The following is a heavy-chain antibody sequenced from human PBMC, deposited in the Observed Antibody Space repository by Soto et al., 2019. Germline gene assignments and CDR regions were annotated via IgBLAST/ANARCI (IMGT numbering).Heavy chain of an antibody. Sequence: GGSLRLSCGASGFTFSSYAMTWVRHAPGKGLQWVSSISGSGSSTYYADSVKGRFTISRDNSKNTLYLQMNSLRAEDTAVYYCAKVKYPRGDYYYYGMDVWGQGTTVTVSS. CDR1: GFTFSSYA. J-gene: IGHJ6*02. CDR2: ISGSGSST. V-gene: IGHV3-23*01. CDR3: AKVKYPRGDYYYYGMDV.